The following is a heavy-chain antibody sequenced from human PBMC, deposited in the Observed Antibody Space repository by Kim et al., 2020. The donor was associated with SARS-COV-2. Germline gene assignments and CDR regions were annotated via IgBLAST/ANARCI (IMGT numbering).Heavy chain of an antibody. CDR1: GYTLTELS. CDR2: FDPEDGET. Sequence: ASVKVSCKVSGYTLTELSMHWVRQAPGKGLEWMGGFDPEDGETIYAQKFQGRVTMTEDTSTDTAYMELSSLRSEDTAVYYCATAETGTVIPLDYWGQETLVTVSS. V-gene: IGHV1-24*01. D-gene: IGHD1-7*01. J-gene: IGHJ4*02. CDR3: ATAETGTVIPLDY.